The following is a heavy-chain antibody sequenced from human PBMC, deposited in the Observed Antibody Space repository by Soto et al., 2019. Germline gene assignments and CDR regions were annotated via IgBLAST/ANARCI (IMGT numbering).Heavy chain of an antibody. CDR2: ISSSGSTI. J-gene: IGHJ6*02. Sequence: EVQLVESGGGLVQPGGSLRLSCAASGFTFSSYEMNWVRQAPGKGLEWVSYISSSGSTIYYADSVKGRFTISRDNAKNSLYLQMNSLRAEDKTVYYCARDIITSSSSWDFYYYGMDVWGQGTTVTVSS. CDR3: ARDIITSSSSWDFYYYGMDV. CDR1: GFTFSSYE. D-gene: IGHD6-13*01. V-gene: IGHV3-48*03.